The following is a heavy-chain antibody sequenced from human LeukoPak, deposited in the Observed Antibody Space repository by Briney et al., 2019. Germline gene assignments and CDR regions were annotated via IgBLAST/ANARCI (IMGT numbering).Heavy chain of an antibody. D-gene: IGHD3-10*01. CDR2: MNPNSGNT. Sequence: GASVKVSCKASGYTFTSYDINWVRQATGQGLEWMGWMNPNSGNTGYAQKFQGRVTMTRNTSINTAYMELSSLRSEDTAVYYCARDSMVRGVNAFDIWGQGTMVTVSS. CDR3: ARDSMVRGVNAFDI. J-gene: IGHJ3*02. V-gene: IGHV1-8*01. CDR1: GYTFTSYD.